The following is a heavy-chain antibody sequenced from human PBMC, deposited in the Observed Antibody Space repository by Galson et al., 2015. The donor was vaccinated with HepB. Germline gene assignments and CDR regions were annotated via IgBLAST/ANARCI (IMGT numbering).Heavy chain of an antibody. V-gene: IGHV3-48*01. CDR1: GFTFSSYW. Sequence: SLRLSCAASGFTFSSYWMSRVRQAPGKGLEWVSYISSGSSTIYYADSVKGRFTVSRDNAKNSLYLQMNSLRAEDTAVYYCAREPTFDYWGQGTLVTVSS. J-gene: IGHJ4*02. CDR2: ISSGSSTI. CDR3: AREPTFDY.